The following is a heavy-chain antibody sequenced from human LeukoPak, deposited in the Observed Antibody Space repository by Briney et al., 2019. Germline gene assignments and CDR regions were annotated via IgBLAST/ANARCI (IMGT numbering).Heavy chain of an antibody. CDR1: GFTFSNYN. CDR2: ISSSNNYI. Sequence: GWSLRLSCAASGFTFSNYNMNWVRQAPGKGLERVSSISSSNNYIYYADSVKGRFTISRDNAKNSLYLQMNSLRAEDTAVYYCARRYPNYYFDYWGQGTPVTVSS. D-gene: IGHD2-2*02. V-gene: IGHV3-21*01. CDR3: ARRYPNYYFDY. J-gene: IGHJ4*02.